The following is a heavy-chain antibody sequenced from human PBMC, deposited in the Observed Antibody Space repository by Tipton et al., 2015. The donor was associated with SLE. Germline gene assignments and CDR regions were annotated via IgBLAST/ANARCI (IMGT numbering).Heavy chain of an antibody. CDR3: ARVFGFGELWGFDY. CDR1: GGSISSSGYY. Sequence: TLSLTCTVSGGSISSSGYYWSWIRQPPGKGLEWIGEINHSGSTNYNPALKSRVTISVDTSKNQFSLKLSSVTAADTVVYYCARVFGFGELWGFDYWGQGTLVTVSS. V-gene: IGHV4-39*07. CDR2: INHSGST. J-gene: IGHJ4*02. D-gene: IGHD3-10*01.